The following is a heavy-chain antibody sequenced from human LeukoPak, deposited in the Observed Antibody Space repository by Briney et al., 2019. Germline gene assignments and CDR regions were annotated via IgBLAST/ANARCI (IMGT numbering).Heavy chain of an antibody. CDR3: ARVPTTLNGFYFYY. D-gene: IGHD1-7*01. Sequence: SETLSLTCIVSGGSISSYYWGWIRQPPGKGLERIGYIYYSGSTNYNPSLKSRVTISVDTSKNQFSLKLSSVTAADTAVYYCARVPTTLNGFYFYYWGQGTLVTVSS. CDR1: GGSISSYY. CDR2: IYYSGST. V-gene: IGHV4-59*01. J-gene: IGHJ4*02.